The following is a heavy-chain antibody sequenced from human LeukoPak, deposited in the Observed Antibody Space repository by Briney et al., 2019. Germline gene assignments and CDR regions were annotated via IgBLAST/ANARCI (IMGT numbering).Heavy chain of an antibody. D-gene: IGHD2-2*01. CDR2: IKEDGNEK. Sequence: GGSLRLSCAASGLTFSNYWMSWVRQAPGKGLEWVANIKEDGNEKYYVDSVKGRFAISRDNAKKSLYLQMNSLRAEDTAVYYCAKDRSRFYYWGQGTPVTVSS. V-gene: IGHV3-7*01. CDR1: GLTFSNYW. CDR3: AKDRSRFYY. J-gene: IGHJ4*02.